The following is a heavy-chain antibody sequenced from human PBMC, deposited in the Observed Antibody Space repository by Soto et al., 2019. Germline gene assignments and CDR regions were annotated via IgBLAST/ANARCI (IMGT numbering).Heavy chain of an antibody. Sequence: GGSLRLSCAASGFTFSSYGMHWVRQAPGKGLEWVAVISYDGSNKYYADSVKGRFTISRDNSKNTLYLQMNSLRAEDTAVYYCAKGEYYDFWSGYLTPYYYYGMDVWGQGTTVTVSS. J-gene: IGHJ6*02. CDR3: AKGEYYDFWSGYLTPYYYYGMDV. D-gene: IGHD3-3*01. CDR2: ISYDGSNK. CDR1: GFTFSSYG. V-gene: IGHV3-30*18.